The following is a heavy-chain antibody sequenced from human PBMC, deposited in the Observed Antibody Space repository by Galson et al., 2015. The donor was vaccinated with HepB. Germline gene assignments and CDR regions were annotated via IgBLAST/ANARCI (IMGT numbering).Heavy chain of an antibody. J-gene: IGHJ4*02. V-gene: IGHV3-64D*06. CDR3: VREGSGSYNYFDY. Sequence: LRLSCAASGFTFSSYAMHWVRQAPGKGLEYVSAISSNGGSTYYADSVKGRFTISRDNSKNTLYLQMSSLRAEDTAVYYCVREGSGSYNYFDYWGQGTLVTVSS. CDR1: GFTFSSYA. D-gene: IGHD3-10*01. CDR2: ISSNGGST.